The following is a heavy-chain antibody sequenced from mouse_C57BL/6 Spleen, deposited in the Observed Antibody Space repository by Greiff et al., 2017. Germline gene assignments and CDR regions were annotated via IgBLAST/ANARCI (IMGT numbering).Heavy chain of an antibody. CDR3: ARQQLGGGFAY. V-gene: IGHV1-18*01. Sequence: VQLQQSGPELVKPGASVKIPCKASGYTFTDYNVDWVKQSHGKSLEWIGDINPNNGGTIYNQKFKGKATLTVDKSSSTAYMELRSLTSEDTAVYYCARQQLGGGFAYWGQGTLVTVSA. D-gene: IGHD3-1*01. J-gene: IGHJ3*01. CDR1: GYTFTDYN. CDR2: INPNNGGT.